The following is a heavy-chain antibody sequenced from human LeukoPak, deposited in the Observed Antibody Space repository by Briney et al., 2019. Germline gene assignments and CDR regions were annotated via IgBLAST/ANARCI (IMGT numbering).Heavy chain of an antibody. D-gene: IGHD2-15*01. V-gene: IGHV1-2*02. CDR2: INPNSGGT. CDR3: ARWGWVRVWVDYYYGMDV. CDR1: GYTFTGYF. J-gene: IGHJ6*02. Sequence: ASVKVSCKASGYTFTGYFMHWVRQAPGQGLEWMGWINPNSGGTNYAQKFQGRVTMTRDTSISTAYMELSRLRSDDTAVYYCARWGWVRVWVDYYYGMDVWGQGTTVTVSS.